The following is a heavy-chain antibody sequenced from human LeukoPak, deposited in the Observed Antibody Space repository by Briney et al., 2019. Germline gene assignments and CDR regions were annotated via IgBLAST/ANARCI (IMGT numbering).Heavy chain of an antibody. V-gene: IGHV5-10-1*01. Sequence: GESLKISCKGSGYSFTSYWISWVRQIPGKGLEWMGRIDPSDSYTNYSPSFQGHVTMSADRSINTAYLQWSSLKASDTAMYYCGRYPPGHYGMDVWGQGTTVTVSS. CDR2: IDPSDSYT. CDR3: GRYPPGHYGMDV. J-gene: IGHJ6*02. CDR1: GYSFTSYW.